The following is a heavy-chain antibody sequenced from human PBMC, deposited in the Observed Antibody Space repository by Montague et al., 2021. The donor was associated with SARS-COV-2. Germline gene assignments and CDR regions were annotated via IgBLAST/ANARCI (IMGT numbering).Heavy chain of an antibody. CDR1: GGSISSSCYH. D-gene: IGHD4-23*01. CDR3: ARLRYYGGNSGFQGLVDF. Sequence: SETLSLTCIVSGGSISSSCYHWIWIRQPPGKGLVWIGTLYDSGSTYYNPSLKSRVTVSVDTSKNQFSLKLSSVTAAVTAVYYWARLRYYGGNSGFQGLVDFWGQGAPVTVSS. J-gene: IGHJ4*02. CDR2: LYDSGST. V-gene: IGHV4-39*01.